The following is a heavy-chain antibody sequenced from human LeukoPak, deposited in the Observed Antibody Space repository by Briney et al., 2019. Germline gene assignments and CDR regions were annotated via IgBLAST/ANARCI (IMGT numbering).Heavy chain of an antibody. J-gene: IGHJ4*02. CDR3: ARVYAPYSSNHFDY. V-gene: IGHV4-59*01. D-gene: IGHD6-13*01. CDR2: IYYSGST. Sequence: PSETLPLTCTVSGGSISSYYWSWIRQPPGKGLEWIGYIYYSGSTNYNPSLKSRVTISVDTSKNQFSLKLSSVTAADTAVYYYARVYAPYSSNHFDYWGQGTLVTVSS. CDR1: GGSISSYY.